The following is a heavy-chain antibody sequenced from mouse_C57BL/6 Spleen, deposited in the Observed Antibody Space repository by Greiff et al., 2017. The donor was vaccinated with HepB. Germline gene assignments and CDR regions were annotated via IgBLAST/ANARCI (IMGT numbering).Heavy chain of an antibody. CDR1: GYSFTDYN. J-gene: IGHJ4*01. Sequence: EVQLQQSGPELVKPGASVKISCKASGYSFTDYNMNWVKQSNGKSLEWIGVINPNYGTTSYNQKFKGKATLTVDQSSSSAYMQLNSLTSEDSAVYYCAREGAYGYDRVMDYWGQGTSVTVSS. CDR3: AREGAYGYDRVMDY. D-gene: IGHD2-2*01. CDR2: INPNYGTT. V-gene: IGHV1-39*01.